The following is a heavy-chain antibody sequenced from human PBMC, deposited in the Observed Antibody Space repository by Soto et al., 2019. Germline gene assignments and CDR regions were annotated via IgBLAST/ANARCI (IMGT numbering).Heavy chain of an antibody. D-gene: IGHD2-2*01. CDR3: AREYANSPEAFDF. Sequence: PSEPLPLPCTVSGGSVNSDSHNWSWIRQPPGKGLEWIGYIYYTGSTNYNPSLKSRVTISLDTSRNQFSLKLSSVTAADTAVFYCAREYANSPEAFDFWGQGALVTVSS. CDR1: GGSVNSDSHN. J-gene: IGHJ4*02. CDR2: IYYTGST. V-gene: IGHV4-61*01.